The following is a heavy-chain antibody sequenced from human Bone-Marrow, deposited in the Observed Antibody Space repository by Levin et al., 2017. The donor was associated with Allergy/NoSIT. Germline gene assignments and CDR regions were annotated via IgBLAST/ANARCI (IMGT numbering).Heavy chain of an antibody. J-gene: IGHJ6*03. CDR3: TTDTSIPGYTSGRADYYQYMDV. V-gene: IGHV3-15*01. CDR1: GFTFSYAW. D-gene: IGHD5-18*01. CDR2: IKSNSDGGTT. Sequence: PGGSLRLSCAASGFTFSYAWMSWVRQAPGKGLEWVGRIKSNSDGGTTDYATPVKGRFTISRHDSENTLYLQMNSLKTEDTAVYYCTTDTSIPGYTSGRADYYQYMDVWGKGTTVTVSS.